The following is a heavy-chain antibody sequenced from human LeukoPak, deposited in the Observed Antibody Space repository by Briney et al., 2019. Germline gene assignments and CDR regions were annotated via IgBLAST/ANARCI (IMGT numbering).Heavy chain of an antibody. CDR1: GFTFSNYA. V-gene: IGHV3-23*01. CDR2: ISGSGGNT. CDR3: AKAGGLDHYYYMDV. Sequence: PGGSLRLSYVDSGFTFSNYAMNWVRQAPGKGLEWVSAISGSGGNTYYADSVKGRLTISRDNSRNTLFLQINSLRAEDTAVYYCAKAGGLDHYYYMDVWGKGTTVTVSS. J-gene: IGHJ6*03.